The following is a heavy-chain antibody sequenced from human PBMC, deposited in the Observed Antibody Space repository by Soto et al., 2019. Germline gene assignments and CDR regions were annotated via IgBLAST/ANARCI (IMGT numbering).Heavy chain of an antibody. Sequence: ASVKVSCKASGYTFTSYGISWVRQAPGQGLEWMGWISAYNGNTNYAQKLQGRVTMTTDTSTSTAYMELRSLGSDDTAVYYCARGRGGYYYYGMDVWGQGTTVTVSS. CDR2: ISAYNGNT. D-gene: IGHD2-15*01. CDR3: ARGRGGYYYYGMDV. J-gene: IGHJ6*02. V-gene: IGHV1-18*01. CDR1: GYTFTSYG.